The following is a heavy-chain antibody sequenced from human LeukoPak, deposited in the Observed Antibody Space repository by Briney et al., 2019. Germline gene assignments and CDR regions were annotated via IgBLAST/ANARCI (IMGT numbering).Heavy chain of an antibody. Sequence: ASVKVSCKASGYSFSNYALNWVRQAPGQGLEWMGWIHPSTGNPAYAQGFAGRFVFSLDTSVSTTYLQISSLKTEDTAIYFCARAFQSLGGLSLPDYWGQGTLVAVSS. CDR3: ARAFQSLGGLSLPDY. V-gene: IGHV7-4-1*02. D-gene: IGHD3-16*02. J-gene: IGHJ4*02. CDR2: IHPSTGNP. CDR1: GYSFSNYA.